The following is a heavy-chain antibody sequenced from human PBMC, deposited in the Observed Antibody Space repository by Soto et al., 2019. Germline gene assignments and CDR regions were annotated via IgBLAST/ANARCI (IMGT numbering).Heavy chain of an antibody. V-gene: IGHV3-7*01. CDR2: IRQDGSEK. D-gene: IGHD4-17*01. J-gene: IGHJ4*02. CDR3: ARVRYGGNSYYFDY. CDR1: GFTFSRYW. Sequence: PGGSLRLSCAASGFTFSRYWMSWVRQAPGRGLEWVANIRQDGSEKYYADSVKGRFTMSKDNVRNSLYLQMNSLRAEDTAVYYCARVRYGGNSYYFDYWGQGTLVTVS.